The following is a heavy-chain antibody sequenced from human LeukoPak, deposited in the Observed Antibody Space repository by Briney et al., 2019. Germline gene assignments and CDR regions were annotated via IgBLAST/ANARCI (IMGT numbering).Heavy chain of an antibody. D-gene: IGHD6-13*01. CDR1: GYTFTCYY. V-gene: IGHV1-2*02. CDR3: ARSVAAAGRPNFDY. Sequence: ASVKVSCKASGYTFTCYYMRWVRQAPGQGLEWMGWINPNSGGTNYAQKFQGRVTMTRATSISTAYMELSRLRSDDTAVYYCARSVAAAGRPNFDYWGQGTLVTVSS. CDR2: INPNSGGT. J-gene: IGHJ4*02.